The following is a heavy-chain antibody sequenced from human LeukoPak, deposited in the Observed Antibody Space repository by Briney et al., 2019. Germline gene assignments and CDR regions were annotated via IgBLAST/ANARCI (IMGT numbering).Heavy chain of an antibody. D-gene: IGHD5-18*01. V-gene: IGHV4-34*01. CDR1: GGSFSGYY. CDR3: AIPQGDTAMVYHFDY. Sequence: SEPLSLTCAVYGGSFSGYYWSWIRQPPGKGLEWIGEINHSGSTNYNPSLKSRVTISADTSKDQFSLKLSSVTAADTAVYYCAIPQGDTAMVYHFDYWGQGTLVTVSS. CDR2: INHSGST. J-gene: IGHJ4*02.